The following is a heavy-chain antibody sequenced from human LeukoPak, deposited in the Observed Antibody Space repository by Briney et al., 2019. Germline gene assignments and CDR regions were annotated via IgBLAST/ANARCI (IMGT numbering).Heavy chain of an antibody. CDR2: ISAYNGNT. J-gene: IGHJ6*02. CDR3: ARDLSSSWYDYYYYGMDV. V-gene: IGHV1-18*01. CDR1: GYTFTSYG. Sequence: GASVKVSCKASGYTFTSYGISWVRQAPGQGLEWMGWISAYNGNTNYAQKLQGRVTMTTDTSTSTAYMELGSLRSDDTAVYYCARDLSSSWYDYYYYGMDVWGQGTTVAVSS. D-gene: IGHD6-13*01.